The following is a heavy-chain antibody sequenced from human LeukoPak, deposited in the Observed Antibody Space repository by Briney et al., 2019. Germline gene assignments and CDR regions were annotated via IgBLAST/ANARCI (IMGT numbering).Heavy chain of an antibody. CDR1: GFTFSTYS. V-gene: IGHV3-21*03. J-gene: IGHJ4*02. Sequence: GGSLRLSCAASGFTFSTYSMNWVRQAPGKGLGGVSSITGSSTYIYYSDSLRGRFTISRDNAKNSVYLQMNSLRAEDTAVYYCARGGISSSWGYWGQGTLVTVSS. D-gene: IGHD6-13*01. CDR3: ARGGISSSWGY. CDR2: ITGSSTYI.